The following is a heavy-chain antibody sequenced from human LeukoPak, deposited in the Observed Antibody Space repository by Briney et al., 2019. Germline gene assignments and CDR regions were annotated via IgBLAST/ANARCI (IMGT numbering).Heavy chain of an antibody. Sequence: PGGSLRLSCAASGFTFSSYAMSWVRQAPGKGLEWVSAIGGSGSSAYQADSVKGRFTISRDNSKNTLYLQMNSLRAEDTAVYYCANVVVAATAFDYWGQGTLVTVSS. CDR1: GFTFSSYA. CDR3: ANVVVAATAFDY. J-gene: IGHJ4*02. V-gene: IGHV3-23*01. D-gene: IGHD2-15*01. CDR2: IGGSGSSA.